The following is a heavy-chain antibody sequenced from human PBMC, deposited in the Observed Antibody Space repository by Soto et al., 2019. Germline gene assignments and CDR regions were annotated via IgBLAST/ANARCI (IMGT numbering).Heavy chain of an antibody. V-gene: IGHV3-15*01. J-gene: IGHJ6*02. CDR1: GFTFTNAW. CDR2: IKTKTDGGSP. CDR3: TTDPIPYDSGGYYYSQDYYYDMDV. D-gene: IGHD3-22*01. Sequence: GGSLXLSCAASGFTFTNAWMNWVRQAPGKGLEWVGRIKTKTDGGSPDYAAPVKGRFTISRDDSKNTLYLQMNSLKTEDTAVYYCTTDPIPYDSGGYYYSQDYYYDMDVWGQGTTVTVSS.